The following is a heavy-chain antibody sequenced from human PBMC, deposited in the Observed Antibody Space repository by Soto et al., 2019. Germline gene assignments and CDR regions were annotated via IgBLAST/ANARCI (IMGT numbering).Heavy chain of an antibody. CDR1: GGSISSGGYY. Sequence: QVQLQESGPGLVKPSQTLSLTCTVSGGSISSGGYYWSWIRQHPGKGLEWIGYIYYSGSTYYNPSLKSRVTISVDTSKNQFSLKLSSVTAADTAVYYCAREIKEYDYGDYVGPSRHWYFDLWGRGTLVTVSS. D-gene: IGHD4-17*01. CDR3: AREIKEYDYGDYVGPSRHWYFDL. J-gene: IGHJ2*01. V-gene: IGHV4-31*03. CDR2: IYYSGST.